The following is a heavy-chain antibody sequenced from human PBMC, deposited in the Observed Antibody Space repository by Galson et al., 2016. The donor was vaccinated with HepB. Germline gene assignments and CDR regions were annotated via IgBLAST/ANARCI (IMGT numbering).Heavy chain of an antibody. Sequence: SETLSLTCAVSGSSISSSHWWSWVRQPPGKGLEWIGEIFHSGTTNDNPSLKSRVTMSVDKSKNQLSLNLTSVTAADTAVYYCARVRFLEWLTGSGMDVWGQGTTVTGSS. D-gene: IGHD3-3*01. V-gene: IGHV4-4*02. CDR2: IFHSGTT. CDR1: GSSISSSHW. CDR3: ARVRFLEWLTGSGMDV. J-gene: IGHJ6*02.